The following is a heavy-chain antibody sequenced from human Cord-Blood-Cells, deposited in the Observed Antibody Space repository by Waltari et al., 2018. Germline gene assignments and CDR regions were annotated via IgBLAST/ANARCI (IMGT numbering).Heavy chain of an antibody. CDR2: TYYRAKWYN. D-gene: IGHD3-9*01. J-gene: IGHJ4*02. CDR1: GDSVSSNSAA. CDR3: ARAYPSDWAGGQFDY. Sequence: QVQLQQSGPGLVKPSQTLSLTCAISGDSVSSNSAAWNWIRQSPSRGLEWLGRTYYRAKWYNDDAVSVKSRITINPDTSKNQCSLQLNSVTPGDTAVYYCARAYPSDWAGGQFDYWGQGTLVTVSS. V-gene: IGHV6-1*01.